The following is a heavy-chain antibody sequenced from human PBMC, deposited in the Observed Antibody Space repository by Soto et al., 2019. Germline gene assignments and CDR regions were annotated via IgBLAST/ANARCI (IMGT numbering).Heavy chain of an antibody. V-gene: IGHV1-8*01. CDR1: GYTFTTYD. CDR2: MDPSSGSA. D-gene: IGHD3-3*01. J-gene: IGHJ4*02. CDR3: TRGPGKYPRDFCPTD. Sequence: ASVKVSCKASGYTFTTYDINWVRQATGQGLEWMGWMDPSSGSAGYAQKFQGRVIMTRNTSINTAYLELSSLRSEDTAVYYCTRGPGKYPRDFCPTDWVQGAQVTVSS.